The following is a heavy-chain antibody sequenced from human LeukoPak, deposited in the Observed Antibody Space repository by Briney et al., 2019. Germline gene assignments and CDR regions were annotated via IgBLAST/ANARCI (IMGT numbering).Heavy chain of an antibody. CDR2: IYTSGST. CDR3: ARARAAAAGVNDYYYYYYMDV. Sequence: SETLSLTCTVSGGSISSYYWSWIRQPAGKGLEWIGRIYTSGSTNYNPSLKGRVTMSVDTSKNQFSLKLSSVTAADTAVYYCARARAAAAGVNDYYYYYYMDVWGKGTTVTVSS. CDR1: GGSISSYY. J-gene: IGHJ6*03. D-gene: IGHD6-13*01. V-gene: IGHV4-4*07.